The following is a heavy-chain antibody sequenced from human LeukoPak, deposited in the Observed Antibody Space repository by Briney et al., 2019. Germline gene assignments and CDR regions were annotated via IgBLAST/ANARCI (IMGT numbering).Heavy chain of an antibody. D-gene: IGHD1-26*01. CDR2: IRSKGNNDAT. Sequence: GGSLRLSCAASGFTFSDSAVHWVRQASGKGLEWVGRIRSKGNNDATAYAASVKGRFTITRDDSKNTAYLQMNSLKMEDTAVYYCTRPNRGSNTMGSGRDYWGQGTLVTVSS. J-gene: IGHJ4*02. CDR3: TRPNRGSNTMGSGRDY. CDR1: GFTFSDSA. V-gene: IGHV3-73*01.